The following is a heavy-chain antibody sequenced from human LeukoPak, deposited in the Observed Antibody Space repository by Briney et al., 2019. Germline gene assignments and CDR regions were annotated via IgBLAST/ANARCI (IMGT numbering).Heavy chain of an antibody. D-gene: IGHD1-7*01. Sequence: GGSLRLSCVASGFTFSSYSMNWVRQAPGKGLEWVSSISSSSSYIYYADSVKGRFTFSRDNAKNSLSLQMNSLRAEDTAVYYCAKDRDWNSPEDVWGKGTTVTVSS. CDR3: AKDRDWNSPEDV. J-gene: IGHJ6*04. CDR1: GFTFSSYS. V-gene: IGHV3-21*04. CDR2: ISSSSSYI.